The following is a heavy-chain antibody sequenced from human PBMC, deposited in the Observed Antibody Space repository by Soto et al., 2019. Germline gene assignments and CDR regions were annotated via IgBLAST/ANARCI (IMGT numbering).Heavy chain of an antibody. CDR1: GGSISSGGYY. CDR3: ARVGCSSTSCYFSPVAWFDP. Sequence: SETLSLTCTVSGGSISSGGYYWSWIRQHPGKGLEWIGYIYYSGSTYYNPSLKSRVTISVDTSKNQFSLKLSSVTAADTAVYYCARVGCSSTSCYFSPVAWFDPWGQGTLVTVSS. V-gene: IGHV4-31*03. CDR2: IYYSGST. J-gene: IGHJ5*02. D-gene: IGHD2-2*01.